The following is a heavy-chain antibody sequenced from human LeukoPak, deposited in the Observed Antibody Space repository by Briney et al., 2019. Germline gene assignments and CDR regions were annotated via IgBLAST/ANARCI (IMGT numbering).Heavy chain of an antibody. V-gene: IGHV4-59*01. CDR1: GGSISSYY. Sequence: SETLSLTCTVSGGSISSYYWSWIRQTPGKGLEWIGYIYYSGTTNYNPSLRSRVAISLDTSKNQFSLKLSSVTAADTAVYYCARGEPAFSSGWYTYYFDYWGQGTLVTVSS. D-gene: IGHD6-19*01. CDR2: IYYSGTT. J-gene: IGHJ4*02. CDR3: ARGEPAFSSGWYTYYFDY.